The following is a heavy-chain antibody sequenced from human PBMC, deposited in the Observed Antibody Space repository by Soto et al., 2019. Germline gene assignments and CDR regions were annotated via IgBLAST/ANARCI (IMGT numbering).Heavy chain of an antibody. Sequence: PSETLSLTCAVYGGSFSGYYWSWIRRPPGKGLEWIGEINHSGSTNYNPSLKSRVTISVDTSKNQFSLKLSSVTAADTAVYYCARGGTYYDFWIDYYQYFDYWGKGTLVTVSS. CDR1: GGSFSGYY. D-gene: IGHD3-3*01. CDR3: ARGGTYYDFWIDYYQYFDY. J-gene: IGHJ4*02. V-gene: IGHV4-34*01. CDR2: INHSGST.